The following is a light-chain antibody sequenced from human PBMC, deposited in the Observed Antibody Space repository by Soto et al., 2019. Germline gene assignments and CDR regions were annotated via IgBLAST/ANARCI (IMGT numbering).Light chain of an antibody. J-gene: IGKJ1*01. Sequence: EIVMTQSPATLSVSPGERATLSCRASQSVNRNLGWYQQKPGQAPRLLIYGASTRATGIPARFSGTGSGTEFTLTISSLQSEDFAVYYCNQYNNWPRTFGQGNKV. V-gene: IGKV3-15*01. CDR1: QSVNRN. CDR3: NQYNNWPRT. CDR2: GAS.